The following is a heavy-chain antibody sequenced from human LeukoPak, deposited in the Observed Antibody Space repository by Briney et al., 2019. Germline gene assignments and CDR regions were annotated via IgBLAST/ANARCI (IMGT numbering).Heavy chain of an antibody. Sequence: PGGSLRLSCAASGFTFSDYYMSWIRQAPGKGLEWVSYISKTGSTIYHADSVKGRFTISRDNAKNSLYLQMNSLRAEDTALYYCARDLGDFWSAYHDALHIWGQGTMVTVSS. CDR2: ISKTGSTI. V-gene: IGHV3-11*04. CDR3: ARDLGDFWSAYHDALHI. CDR1: GFTFSDYY. D-gene: IGHD3-3*01. J-gene: IGHJ3*02.